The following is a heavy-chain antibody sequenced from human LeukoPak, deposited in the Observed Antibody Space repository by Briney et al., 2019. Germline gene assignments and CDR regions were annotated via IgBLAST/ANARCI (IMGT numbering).Heavy chain of an antibody. CDR2: IGTSGDT. D-gene: IGHD6-13*01. CDR3: AKGGSSSHNWFDP. V-gene: IGHV3-13*01. CDR1: GFTFSNSD. Sequence: PGGSLRLSCAASGFTFSNSDMHWVRQTTGRGLEWVSAIGTSGDTYYPGSVKGRFTISRDNSRNTLYLQMNSLRAEDTAFYYCAKGGSSSHNWFDPWGQGTRVTVSS. J-gene: IGHJ5*02.